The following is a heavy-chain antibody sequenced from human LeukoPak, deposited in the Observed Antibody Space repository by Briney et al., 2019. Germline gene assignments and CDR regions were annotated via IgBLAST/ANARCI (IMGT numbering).Heavy chain of an antibody. J-gene: IGHJ5*02. D-gene: IGHD6-6*01. V-gene: IGHV1-69*04. CDR2: IIPILGIA. CDR1: GYTFTSYA. CDR3: ATDSSSFLSAGFDP. Sequence: SVKVSCKASGYTFTSYAISWVRQAPGQGLEWMGRIIPILGIANYAQKFQGRVTIAADKSTSTAYMELSSLRSEDTAVYYCATDSSSFLSAGFDPWGQGTLVTVSS.